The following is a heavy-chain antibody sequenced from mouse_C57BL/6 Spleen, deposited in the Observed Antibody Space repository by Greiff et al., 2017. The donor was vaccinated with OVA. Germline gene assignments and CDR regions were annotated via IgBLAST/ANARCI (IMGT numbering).Heavy chain of an antibody. CDR1: GYTFTSYW. Sequence: EVKLVESGTVLARPGASVKMSCKTSGYTFTSYWMHWVKQRPGQGLEWIGAIYPGSSDTSYNQKFKGKAKLTAVTSASTAYMELSSLTNEDSAVYYCTRCDYYGSSGFAYWGQGTLVTVSA. V-gene: IGHV1-5*01. CDR2: IYPGSSDT. J-gene: IGHJ3*01. D-gene: IGHD1-1*01. CDR3: TRCDYYGSSGFAY.